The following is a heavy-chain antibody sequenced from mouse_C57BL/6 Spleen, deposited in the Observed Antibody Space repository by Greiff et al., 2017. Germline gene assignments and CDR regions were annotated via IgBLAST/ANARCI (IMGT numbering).Heavy chain of an antibody. D-gene: IGHD4-1*01. CDR1: GYAFSSSW. CDR3: ASCNCDGYFDV. CDR2: IYPGDGDP. V-gene: IGHV1-82*01. J-gene: IGHJ1*03. Sequence: QVQLKESGPELVKPGASVKISCKASGYAFSSSWMNWVKQRPGKGLEWIGRIYPGDGDPNYNGKFKGKATLTADKSSSTAYMQLSSLTSEDSAFYFCASCNCDGYFDVWGTGPTVTVSS.